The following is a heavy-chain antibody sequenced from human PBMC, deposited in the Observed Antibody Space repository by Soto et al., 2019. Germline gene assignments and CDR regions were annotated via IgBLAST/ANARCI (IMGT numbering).Heavy chain of an antibody. CDR3: ARLIVGATYYYYYGMDV. Sequence: QVQLVQSGAEVKKPGSSVKVSCKASGGTFSSYAISWVRQAPGQGLEWMGGIIPIFGTANYAQKFQGRVTITADKSTSTAYMELGSLRSEDTAVYYCARLIVGATYYYYYGMDVWGQGTTVTVSS. D-gene: IGHD1-26*01. V-gene: IGHV1-69*06. J-gene: IGHJ6*02. CDR2: IIPIFGTA. CDR1: GGTFSSYA.